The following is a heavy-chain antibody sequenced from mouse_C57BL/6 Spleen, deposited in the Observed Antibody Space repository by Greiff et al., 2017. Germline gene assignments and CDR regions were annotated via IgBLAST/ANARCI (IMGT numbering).Heavy chain of an antibody. Sequence: VQLQQPGAELVMPGASVKLSCKASGYTFTSYWMHWVKQRPGQGLEWIGEIDPSDSYTNYNQKFKGKSTLTVDKSSSTAYMQLSSLTSEDSAVYYCARGGAYYSNYEDAYWGQGTLVTVSA. D-gene: IGHD2-5*01. CDR3: ARGGAYYSNYEDAY. CDR2: IDPSDSYT. J-gene: IGHJ3*01. CDR1: GYTFTSYW. V-gene: IGHV1-69*01.